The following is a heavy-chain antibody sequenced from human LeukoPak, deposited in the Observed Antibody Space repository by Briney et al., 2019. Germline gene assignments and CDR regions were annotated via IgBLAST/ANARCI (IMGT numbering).Heavy chain of an antibody. CDR2: INHSGST. J-gene: IGHJ4*02. V-gene: IGHV4-34*01. CDR1: GGSFSGYY. CDR3: ARGGWQQLGYFDY. D-gene: IGHD6-13*01. Sequence: SETLSLTCVVYGGSFSGYYWSWIRQPPGKGLEWIGEINHSGSTNYNPTLKSRVTISVDTSRNQFSLKLSSVTAADTAVYYCARGGWQQLGYFDYWGQGTLVTVSS.